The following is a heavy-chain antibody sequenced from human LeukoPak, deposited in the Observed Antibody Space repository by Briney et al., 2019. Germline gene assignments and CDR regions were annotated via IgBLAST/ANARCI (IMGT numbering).Heavy chain of an antibody. CDR2: MNPKTGTK. CDR3: ARGLLGYYYYYMDV. V-gene: IGHV1-8*01. J-gene: IGHJ6*03. D-gene: IGHD2-21*01. CDR1: RSTFKTYD. Sequence: ASVKVSCKASRSTFKTYDIHWLRQTRGQGLERMAWMNPKTGTKGYATTFQGRISMTSNTSISTAYMELSSVRPEDTGIYYCARGLLGYYYYYMDVWGEGTTVTVSS.